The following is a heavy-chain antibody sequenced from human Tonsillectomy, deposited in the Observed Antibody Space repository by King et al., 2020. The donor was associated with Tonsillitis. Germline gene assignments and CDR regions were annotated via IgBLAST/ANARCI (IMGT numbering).Heavy chain of an antibody. CDR3: ARDKESGSFYGYFEN. CDR1: GFTFSSYA. Sequence: VQLVESGGGVVQPGRSLRLSCAASGFTFSSYAMHWVRQAPGKGLEWVAVISYDGSSKHYADSVKGRFTISGDNSKNTVDLQMNSLRAEATAVYYCARDKESGSFYGYFENWGQGALVTVSS. V-gene: IGHV3-30-3*01. J-gene: IGHJ4*02. CDR2: ISYDGSSK. D-gene: IGHD1-26*01.